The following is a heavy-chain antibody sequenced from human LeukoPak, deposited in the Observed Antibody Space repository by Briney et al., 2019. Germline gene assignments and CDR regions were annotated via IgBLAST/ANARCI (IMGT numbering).Heavy chain of an antibody. D-gene: IGHD5-24*01. CDR1: GGSISSYY. CDR2: IYTSGST. V-gene: IGHV4-4*07. Sequence: ASETLSLTCTVSGGSISSYYWSWIRQPAGKGLEWIGRIYTSGSTNYNPSLKSRVAMSVDTSKNQFSLKPSSVTAADTAVYYCARDRRGRDGYNYYYDYWGQGTLVTVSS. J-gene: IGHJ4*02. CDR3: ARDRRGRDGYNYYYDY.